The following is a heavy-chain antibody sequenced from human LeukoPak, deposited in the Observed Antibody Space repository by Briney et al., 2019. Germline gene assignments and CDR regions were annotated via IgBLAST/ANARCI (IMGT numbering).Heavy chain of an antibody. CDR2: IYSDDRT. CDR3: ARDNRVVTIFGVVTRWWFDP. V-gene: IGHV3-53*01. D-gene: IGHD3-3*01. J-gene: IGHJ5*02. Sequence: GGSLRLSCAASGIIVSSNYMSWVRQAPGKGLEWVSVIYSDDRTYYADSVKGRLTISRDNSKNTLYLQMNSLRVEDTAVYYCARDNRVVTIFGVVTRWWFDPWGQGTLVTVSS. CDR1: GIIVSSNY.